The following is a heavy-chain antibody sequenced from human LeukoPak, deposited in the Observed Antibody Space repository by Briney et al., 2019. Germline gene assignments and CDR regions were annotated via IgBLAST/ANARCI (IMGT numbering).Heavy chain of an antibody. Sequence: PGRSLRLSCAASGFTFSSYGMHWVRQAPGKGLEWVAVISYDGSNKYYADSVKGRFTISRDNSKNTLYLQMNSLRAEDTAVYYCAKANCGGDCYSGGLDYWGQGTLVTVSS. CDR2: ISYDGSNK. J-gene: IGHJ4*02. V-gene: IGHV3-30*18. D-gene: IGHD2-21*02. CDR1: GFTFSSYG. CDR3: AKANCGGDCYSGGLDY.